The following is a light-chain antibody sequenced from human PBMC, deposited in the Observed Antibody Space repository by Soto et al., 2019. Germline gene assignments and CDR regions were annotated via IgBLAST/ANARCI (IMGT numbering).Light chain of an antibody. J-gene: IGLJ3*02. CDR1: SSDVGSYNL. Sequence: QSALTQPASVSGSPGQSITISCTGTSSDVGSYNLVSWYQQHPGKAPKLMIYEDSKRPSGVSNRFSGSKSGNTASLTIPGLQAEDEADYYCCSYAGSSTWVFGGGTKLTVL. V-gene: IGLV2-23*01. CDR3: CSYAGSSTWV. CDR2: EDS.